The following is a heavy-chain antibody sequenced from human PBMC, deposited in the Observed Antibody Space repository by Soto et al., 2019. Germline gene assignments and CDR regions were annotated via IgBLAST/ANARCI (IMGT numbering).Heavy chain of an antibody. CDR2: ISSSSSTI. CDR3: ARDHLPGEVRGVTTDY. D-gene: IGHD3-10*01. CDR1: GFTFSSYS. Sequence: GGSLRLSCAASGFTFSSYSMNWVRQAPGKGLEWVSYISSSSSTIYYADSVKGRFTISRDNAKNSLYLQMNSLRAEDTAVYYCARDHLPGEVRGVTTDYWGQGTLVTVSS. V-gene: IGHV3-48*01. J-gene: IGHJ4*02.